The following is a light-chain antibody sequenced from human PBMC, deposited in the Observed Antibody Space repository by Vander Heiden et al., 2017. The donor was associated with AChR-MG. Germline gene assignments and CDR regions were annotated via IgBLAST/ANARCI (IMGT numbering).Light chain of an antibody. J-gene: IGKJ4*01. CDR2: AAS. CDR1: QSISSY. V-gene: IGKV1-39*01. Sequence: DIQMTQSPSSLSASVGDRVTITCRASQSISSYLHWYQQKPGKAPKLLIYAASSLQSGVPSRFSGSGSGTDFTLTISSLQPEDFATCYCQQSYSTPLTFGGGTKVEIK. CDR3: QQSYSTPLT.